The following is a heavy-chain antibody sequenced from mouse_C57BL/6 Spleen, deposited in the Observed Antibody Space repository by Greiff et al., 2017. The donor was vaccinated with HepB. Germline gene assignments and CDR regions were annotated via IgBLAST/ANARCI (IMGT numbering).Heavy chain of an antibody. V-gene: IGHV1-66*01. CDR1: GYSFTSYY. CDR2: IYPGSGNT. J-gene: IGHJ3*01. Sequence: QVQLQQSGPELVKPGASVKISCKASGYSFTSYYIHWVKQRPGQGLEWIGWIYPGSGNTKYNEKFKGKATLTADTSSSTAYMQLSSLTSEDSAVYYCARKSQLGWFAYWGQGTLVTVSA. D-gene: IGHD4-1*02. CDR3: ARKSQLGWFAY.